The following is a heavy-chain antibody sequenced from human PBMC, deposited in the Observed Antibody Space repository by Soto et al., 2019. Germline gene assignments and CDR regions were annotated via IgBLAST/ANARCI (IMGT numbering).Heavy chain of an antibody. CDR3: ARGRYGGYVGAPAY. CDR2: INHSGST. V-gene: IGHV4-34*01. D-gene: IGHD5-12*01. J-gene: IGHJ4*02. Sequence: QVQLQQWGAGLLKPSETLSLTCAVYGGSFGGYYWSWIRQPPGKGLEWIGEINHSGSTNYNPSLKSRVTIAVDTSKNQFSLKLSSVTAADTAVYYCARGRYGGYVGAPAYWGQGTLVTVSS. CDR1: GGSFGGYY.